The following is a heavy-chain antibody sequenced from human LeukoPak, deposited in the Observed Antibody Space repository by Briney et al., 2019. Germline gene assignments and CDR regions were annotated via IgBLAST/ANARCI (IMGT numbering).Heavy chain of an antibody. CDR2: INHSGST. V-gene: IGHV4-34*01. Sequence: SETLSLTCAVYGGSFSGYYWSWIRQPPGKGLEWIGEINHSGSTNYNPSLKSRVTISVDTSKNQFSLKLSSVTAADTAIYYCARVSYNNYGRPNWFDPWGQGTLVTVSS. D-gene: IGHD4-11*01. CDR1: GGSFSGYY. J-gene: IGHJ5*02. CDR3: ARVSYNNYGRPNWFDP.